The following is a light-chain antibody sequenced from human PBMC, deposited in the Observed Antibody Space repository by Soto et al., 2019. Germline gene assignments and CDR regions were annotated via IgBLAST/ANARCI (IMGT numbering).Light chain of an antibody. CDR3: SSYTNSSTWV. CDR1: SSDVGGYNY. V-gene: IGLV2-14*01. Sequence: QSALTQPASVSGSPGQSITISCTGTSSDVGGYNYVSWFQQHPGKAPKLMLSEVSNRPSGVSNLFSGSKSGNTASLTISGLQAEDEADYYCSSYTNSSTWVFGGGTKLTVL. CDR2: EVS. J-gene: IGLJ3*02.